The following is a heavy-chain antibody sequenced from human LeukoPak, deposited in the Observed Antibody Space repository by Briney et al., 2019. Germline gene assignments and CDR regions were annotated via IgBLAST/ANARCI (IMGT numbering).Heavy chain of an antibody. CDR2: IRSKANSYAT. D-gene: IGHD6-19*01. V-gene: IGHV3-73*01. CDR1: GFTFSGSA. J-gene: IGHJ4*02. Sequence: GGSLKLSCAASGFTFSGSAMHWVRQASGKGLEWVGRIRSKANSYATAYAASVKGRFTISRDDSKNTAYLQMNSLKTDDTAVYYCTSLSGQSAYWGQGTLVTVSS. CDR3: TSLSGQSAY.